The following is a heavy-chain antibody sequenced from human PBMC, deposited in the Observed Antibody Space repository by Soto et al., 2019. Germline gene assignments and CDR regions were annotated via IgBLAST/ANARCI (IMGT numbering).Heavy chain of an antibody. J-gene: IGHJ6*02. D-gene: IGHD2-2*02. V-gene: IGHV4-4*07. Sequence: SETLSLTCTVSGGSFSSYYWAWIRQPAGKGLEWIGRMYSSGTTHYNPSLQSRVTMSVDTSKNQFSLKLTSVTAADTAVYYCARGPEGYCSSSNCYTGGMDVWGQGTTVTVSS. CDR3: ARGPEGYCSSSNCYTGGMDV. CDR2: MYSSGTT. CDR1: GGSFSSYY.